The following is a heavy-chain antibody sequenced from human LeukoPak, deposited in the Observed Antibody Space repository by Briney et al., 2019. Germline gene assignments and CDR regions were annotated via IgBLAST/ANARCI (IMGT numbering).Heavy chain of an antibody. V-gene: IGHV3-23*01. CDR3: AKAPYLQAAAGNDP. D-gene: IGHD6-13*01. Sequence: GGSLRLSCAASGFTFSSFAMTWVRQAPGKGLEWVSGISGSGGSTYYADSVKGRFTISRDNSKNTLYLQMNSLRAEDTAVYYCAKAPYLQAAAGNDPWGQGTLVTVSS. J-gene: IGHJ5*02. CDR1: GFTFSSFA. CDR2: ISGSGGST.